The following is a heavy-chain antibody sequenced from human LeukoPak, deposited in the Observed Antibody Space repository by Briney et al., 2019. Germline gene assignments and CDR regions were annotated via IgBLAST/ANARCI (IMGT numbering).Heavy chain of an antibody. Sequence: GESLKISCKGSGYSFTSYWIGWVRQMPGKGLEWMGIIYPGDSDTRYSPSFQGQVTISADKSISTAYLQWSSLKASDTAMYYCARRGSAISWRSSMMDAWGQGTTVTVSS. CDR3: ARRGSAISWRSSMMDA. CDR1: GYSFTSYW. D-gene: IGHD3-3*02. CDR2: IYPGDSDT. V-gene: IGHV5-51*01. J-gene: IGHJ6*02.